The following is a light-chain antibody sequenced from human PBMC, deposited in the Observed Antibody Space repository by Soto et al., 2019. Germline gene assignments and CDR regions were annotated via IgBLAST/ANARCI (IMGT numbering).Light chain of an antibody. J-gene: IGKJ5*01. CDR3: PVYRMAPST. CDR2: DAS. Sequence: WTRLADSVYLGAGEIATITCRASQSVGSKLAWYQQRPGQAPRLLIYDASNRATGIPDRFCCIGSGTDFSLRIRVLAPVEFAVYYCPVYRMAPSTFGEGTRVDIK. CDR1: QSVGSK. V-gene: IGKV3-20*01.